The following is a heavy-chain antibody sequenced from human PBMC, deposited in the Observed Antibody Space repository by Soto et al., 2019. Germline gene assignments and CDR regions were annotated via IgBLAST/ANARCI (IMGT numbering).Heavy chain of an antibody. CDR2: IGASGAGT. J-gene: IGHJ4*02. Sequence: EVQLLESGGALVQPGGSLRVSCAASGFTFSSYALSWVRQAPGKGLEWVSGIGASGAGTYYADSVIGRFIISRDNSKNTVYLNMNSLRAEDMAVYYCARDRRDGYNCGALDYWGQGSLVTVSS. D-gene: IGHD1-1*01. CDR3: ARDRRDGYNCGALDY. V-gene: IGHV3-23*01. CDR1: GFTFSSYA.